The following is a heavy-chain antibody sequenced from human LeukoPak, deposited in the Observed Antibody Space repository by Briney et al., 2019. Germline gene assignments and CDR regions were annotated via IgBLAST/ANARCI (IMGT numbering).Heavy chain of an antibody. CDR2: INHSGST. Sequence: PSETLSLTCTVSGGSISSYYWSWIRQPPGKGLEWIGEINHSGSTNYNPSLKSRVTISVDTSKNQFSLKLSSVTAADTAVYYCARGHIAARHFYYYYYYYMDVWGKGTTVTVSS. J-gene: IGHJ6*03. V-gene: IGHV4-34*01. CDR3: ARGHIAARHFYYYYYYYMDV. D-gene: IGHD6-6*01. CDR1: GGSISSYY.